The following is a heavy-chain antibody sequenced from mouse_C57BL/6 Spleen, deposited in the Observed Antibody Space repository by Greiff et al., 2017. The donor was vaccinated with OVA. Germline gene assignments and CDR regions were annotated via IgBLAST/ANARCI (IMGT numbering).Heavy chain of an antibody. Sequence: VQLQQPGAELVMPGASVKLSCKASGYTFTSYWMHWVKQRPGQGLEWIGEIDPSDSYTNYNQKFKGKSTLTVDKSSSTAYMQLSSLTSEDSAVYYCARREYDYYAMDYWGQGTSVTVSS. J-gene: IGHJ4*01. CDR3: ARREYDYYAMDY. V-gene: IGHV1-69*01. D-gene: IGHD2-10*02. CDR1: GYTFTSYW. CDR2: IDPSDSYT.